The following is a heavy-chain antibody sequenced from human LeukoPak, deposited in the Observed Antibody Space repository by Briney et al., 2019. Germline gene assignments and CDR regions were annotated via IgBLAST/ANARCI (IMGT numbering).Heavy chain of an antibody. D-gene: IGHD6-13*01. CDR1: GLTFSSYW. Sequence: GGSLRLSCAASGLTFSSYWMTWVRQAPGKGLEWVAIIWYDGISKYYADSVKGRFTISRDNSENTLYLQMNGLTAGDTAVYYCAKTASNWYLDYWGQGTLVTVSS. V-gene: IGHV3-33*06. J-gene: IGHJ4*02. CDR2: IWYDGISK. CDR3: AKTASNWYLDY.